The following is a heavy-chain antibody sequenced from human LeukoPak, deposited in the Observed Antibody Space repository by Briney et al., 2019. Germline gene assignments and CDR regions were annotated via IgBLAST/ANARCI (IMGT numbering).Heavy chain of an antibody. CDR3: ATPRTGGYCSSTSCYYYYGMDV. Sequence: ASVKVSCKVSGYTVTELSMHWVRQAPGKGLEWMGGFDPEDGETIYAQKFQGRVTMTEDTSTDTAYMELSSLRSEDTAVYYCATPRTGGYCSSTSCYYYYGMDVWGKGTTVTVSS. CDR1: GYTVTELS. D-gene: IGHD2-2*01. J-gene: IGHJ6*04. CDR2: FDPEDGET. V-gene: IGHV1-24*01.